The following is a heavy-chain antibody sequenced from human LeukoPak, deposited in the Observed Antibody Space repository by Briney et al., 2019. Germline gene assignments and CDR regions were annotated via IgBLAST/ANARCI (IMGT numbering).Heavy chain of an antibody. J-gene: IGHJ5*02. CDR1: GGSISSYY. Sequence: PSETLSLTCTVSGGSISSYYWSWIWPPPGKGLEWIGYVYYSGSTNYNPSLKSRVTISVDTSKNQFSLKLSSVTAADTAVYYCARQTMNIAARPGWFDPWGQGTLVTVSS. CDR3: ARQTMNIAARPGWFDP. CDR2: VYYSGST. V-gene: IGHV4-59*08. D-gene: IGHD6-6*01.